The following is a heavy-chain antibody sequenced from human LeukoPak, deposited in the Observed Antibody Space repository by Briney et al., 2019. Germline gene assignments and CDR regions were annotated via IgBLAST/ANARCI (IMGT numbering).Heavy chain of an antibody. D-gene: IGHD3-3*01. Sequence: PSETLSLTCTVSGGSISSYYWSWIRQPPGKGLEWIGYIYYSGSTNYNPSLKSRVTISVDTSKNQFSLKLTSVTAADTAVYYCARVRILGVVIFDYWGQGTLVTVS. V-gene: IGHV4-59*01. J-gene: IGHJ4*02. CDR2: IYYSGST. CDR1: GGSISSYY. CDR3: ARVRILGVVIFDY.